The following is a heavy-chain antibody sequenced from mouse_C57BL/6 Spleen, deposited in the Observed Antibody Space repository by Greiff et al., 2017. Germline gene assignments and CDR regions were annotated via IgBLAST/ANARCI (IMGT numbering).Heavy chain of an antibody. V-gene: IGHV5-6*01. Sequence: EVQLVESGGDLVKPGGSLKLSCAASGFTFSSYGMSWVRQTPDKRLAWVATISSGGSYTYYPDSVKGRFTISRDNAKNTLYLQMSSLKSEDTAMYYCARPHYYGSSEGYFDVWGTGTTVTVSS. CDR1: GFTFSSYG. J-gene: IGHJ1*03. CDR2: ISSGGSYT. CDR3: ARPHYYGSSEGYFDV. D-gene: IGHD1-1*01.